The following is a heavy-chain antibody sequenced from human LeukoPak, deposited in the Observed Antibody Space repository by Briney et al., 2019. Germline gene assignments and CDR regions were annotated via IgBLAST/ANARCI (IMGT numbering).Heavy chain of an antibody. V-gene: IGHV3-21*01. CDR3: ARDKVRATGTFDY. Sequence: PGGSLRLSCAASGFTFSSYSMNWVRQAPGKGLEWVSSISSSSSYIYYADSVKGRFTISRDNAKNSLYLQMNSLRAEDTAVYYCARDKVRATGTFDYWGQGTLVTVSS. CDR1: GFTFSSYS. J-gene: IGHJ4*02. D-gene: IGHD1-26*01. CDR2: ISSSSSYI.